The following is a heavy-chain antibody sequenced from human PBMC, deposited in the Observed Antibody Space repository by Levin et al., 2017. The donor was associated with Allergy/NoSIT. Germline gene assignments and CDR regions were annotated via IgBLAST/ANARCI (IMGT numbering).Heavy chain of an antibody. D-gene: IGHD4-17*01. J-gene: IGHJ4*02. CDR2: IYWDDDK. CDR3: ARLSTVTTFDH. V-gene: IGHV2-5*02. Sequence: SLTTIGVGVGWIRQPPGKALEWLALIYWDDDKRYSPSLKSRLTITKDTSKNQVVLIMTNMDPVDTATYYCARLSTVTTFDHWGQGTLVTVSS. CDR1: SLTTIGVG.